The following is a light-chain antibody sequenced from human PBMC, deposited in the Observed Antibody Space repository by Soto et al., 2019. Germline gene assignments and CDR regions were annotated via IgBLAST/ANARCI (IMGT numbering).Light chain of an antibody. CDR3: QQYEASPLT. V-gene: IGKV3-20*01. CDR1: QSLSTYS. J-gene: IGKJ3*01. Sequence: EIVLTQSPGNLSLSPGERATLSCRASQSLSTYSLAWYQQKPGQTPRLLIYAASTRDTDIPDRFNGSGSGTDFALTISRLEPEDFALYYCQQYEASPLTFGPGTKVDVK. CDR2: AAS.